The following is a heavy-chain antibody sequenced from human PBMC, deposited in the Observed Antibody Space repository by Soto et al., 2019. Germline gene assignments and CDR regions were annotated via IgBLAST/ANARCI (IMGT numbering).Heavy chain of an antibody. CDR1: GFTCSTCA. V-gene: IGHV3-23*01. D-gene: IGHD2-21*01. Sequence: EVQLLESGGGLVQPGGSLRLSCAASGFTCSTCAMSWVRQAPGKGLEWVSSIGGSGGRTYQADSVKGRFTISRDDSKNTLYLQMNSLRAEDTAVYFCAQDPSYYGGNLRGSYFDYWGQGPLVTVSS. CDR3: AQDPSYYGGNLRGSYFDY. CDR2: IGGSGGRT. J-gene: IGHJ4*02.